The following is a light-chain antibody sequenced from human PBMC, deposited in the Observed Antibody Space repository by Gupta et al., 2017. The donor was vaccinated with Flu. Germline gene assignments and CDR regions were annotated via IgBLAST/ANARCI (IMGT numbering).Light chain of an antibody. Sequence: QSALTQPPSASGSPGQSVTISCTGTSSDVGGYNYVSWYQQHPGKAPILMIYEVSKRPSGVPGLFSGSKSGNTASLTVSGHQAEDEADYYYSSYAGSNNLVFGGGTKPTVL. CDR2: EVS. V-gene: IGLV2-8*01. CDR1: SSDVGGYNY. J-gene: IGLJ2*01. CDR3: SSYAGSNNLV.